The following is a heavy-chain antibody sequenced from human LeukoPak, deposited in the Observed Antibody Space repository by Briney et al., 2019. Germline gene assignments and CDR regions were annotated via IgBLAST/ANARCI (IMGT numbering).Heavy chain of an antibody. CDR2: IYTSGST. V-gene: IGHV3-53*01. CDR1: GFTVSSNY. D-gene: IGHD2-2*02. J-gene: IGHJ4*02. Sequence: TGGSLRLSCAASGFTVSSNYMSWVRQAPGKGLEWVSVIYTSGSTYYPDSVKGRFTISRDNSKNSVYLQMNSLRGEDTAVYYCARGAGYTSGEGLFDYWGQGTLVTVSS. CDR3: ARGAGYTSGEGLFDY.